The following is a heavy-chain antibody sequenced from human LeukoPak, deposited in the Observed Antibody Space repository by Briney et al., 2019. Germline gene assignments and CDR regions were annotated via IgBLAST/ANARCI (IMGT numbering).Heavy chain of an antibody. CDR2: ISGSGGTT. V-gene: IGHV3-23*01. J-gene: IGHJ4*02. CDR3: AKDLGVAV. CDR1: GFTFSSYA. Sequence: GGSLRLSCAASGFTFSSYAMSWVRQAPGKGLEWVSAISGSGGTTYYADSVRGRFTISRDNSKNILFLQLNSLRAEDTAVYYCAKDLGVAVWGQGTLVTVSS. D-gene: IGHD2-8*01.